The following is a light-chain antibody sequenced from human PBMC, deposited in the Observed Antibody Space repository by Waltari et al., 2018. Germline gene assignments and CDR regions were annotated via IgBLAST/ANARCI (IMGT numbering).Light chain of an antibody. J-gene: IGLJ3*02. CDR1: SSDFGNYNR. Sequence: QSALTQPPSVSGSPGQSVTISCTATSSDFGNYNRVSWYQQSPGTAPKLMIYDVTNRPSGVPHRFSGSTSGTTASLTSSGRQAEDEADYYCSSPTTSITWVFGGGTKLTVL. CDR3: SSPTTSITWV. CDR2: DVT. V-gene: IGLV2-18*02.